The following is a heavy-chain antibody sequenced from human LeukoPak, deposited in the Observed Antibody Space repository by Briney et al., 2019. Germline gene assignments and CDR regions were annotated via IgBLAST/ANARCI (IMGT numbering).Heavy chain of an antibody. V-gene: IGHV4-38-2*02. CDR2: IYHSGST. CDR3: ARGTYYSDSSGYSYYSYYYMDV. J-gene: IGHJ6*03. D-gene: IGHD3-22*01. CDR1: GYSISSGYY. Sequence: PSETLSLTCTVSGYSISSGYYWGWIRQPPGKGLEWIGSIYHSGSTYYNPSLKSRVTISVDTSKNQFSLKLSSVTAADTAVYFCARGTYYSDSSGYSYYSYYYMDVWGKGTTVTISS.